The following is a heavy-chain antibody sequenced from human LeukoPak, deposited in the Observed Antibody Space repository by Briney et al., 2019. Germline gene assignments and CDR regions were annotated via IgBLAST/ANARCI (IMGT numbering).Heavy chain of an antibody. D-gene: IGHD2-15*01. Sequence: SETLSLTCTVSGGSISSGGYYWSWIRQHPGKGLEWIGYIYYSGSTYYNPSLRSRVTISVDTSKNQFSLKLSSVTAADTAVYFCARRRVVVASTDGASGAFDIWGQGTMVTVSS. CDR1: GGSISSGGYY. CDR3: ARRRVVVASTDGASGAFDI. V-gene: IGHV4-31*03. CDR2: IYYSGST. J-gene: IGHJ3*02.